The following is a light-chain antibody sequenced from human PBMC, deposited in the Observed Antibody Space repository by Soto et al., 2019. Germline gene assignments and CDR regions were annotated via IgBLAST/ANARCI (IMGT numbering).Light chain of an antibody. Sequence: EIMMTQSPAILSASPGERATLSCRASQSVSINLAWYQQKPGQAPRLLIYGASNRATGIPDRFSGSGSGTDFTLTISRLEPEDFAVYYCQQYGSSGTFGQGTKVDIK. CDR1: QSVSIN. CDR2: GAS. V-gene: IGKV3-20*01. J-gene: IGKJ1*01. CDR3: QQYGSSGT.